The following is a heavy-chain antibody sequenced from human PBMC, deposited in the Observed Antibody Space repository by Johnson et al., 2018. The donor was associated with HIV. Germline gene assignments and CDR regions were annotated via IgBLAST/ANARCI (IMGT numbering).Heavy chain of an antibody. CDR3: GSDMGSRWGMGDACDS. CDR2: INSDGSNT. J-gene: IGHJ3*02. CDR1: GFTVSSNY. V-gene: IGHV3-74*02. D-gene: IGHD6-13*01. Sequence: EVQLVESGGGLIQPGGSLRLSCAASGFTVSSNYMSWIRQAPGKGLVWVSRINSDGSNTTYTDSVKGRFTISRDNAKNTRYLQMNSLRAEDTAVDYWGSDMGSRWGMGDACDSWGQGTMVTVSS.